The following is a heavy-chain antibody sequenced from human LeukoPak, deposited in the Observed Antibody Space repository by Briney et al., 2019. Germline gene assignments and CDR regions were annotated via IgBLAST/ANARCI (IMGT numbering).Heavy chain of an antibody. CDR2: FKSKIDGPTE. J-gene: IGHJ4*02. D-gene: IGHD3-3*01. V-gene: IGHV3-15*01. Sequence: PEGSLILSCEASGIIFSRAWMTWVRQAPGKGPEWVGRFKSKIDGPTEDCAAPVKGRCAISRDDPEKAQYLQMNSQNIEDTAMYYCATLRALRFPDSWGQGTLVTVSS. CDR1: GIIFSRAW. CDR3: ATLRALRFPDS.